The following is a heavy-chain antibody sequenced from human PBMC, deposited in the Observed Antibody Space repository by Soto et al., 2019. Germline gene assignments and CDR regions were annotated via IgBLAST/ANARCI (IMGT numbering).Heavy chain of an antibody. CDR2: IYYSGST. Sequence: SETLSLTCTVSGGSISSGGYYWSWIRQHPGKGLEWIGYIYYSGSTYYNPSLKSRVTISVDTSKNQFSLKLSSVTAADTAVYYCASHFRSGYFFDYWGQGTLVTVSS. CDR3: ASHFRSGYFFDY. CDR1: GGSISSGGYY. D-gene: IGHD3-3*02. J-gene: IGHJ4*02. V-gene: IGHV4-31*03.